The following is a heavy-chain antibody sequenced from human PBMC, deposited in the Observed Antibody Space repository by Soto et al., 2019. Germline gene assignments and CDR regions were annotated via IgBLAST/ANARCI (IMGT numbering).Heavy chain of an antibody. CDR2: VNLNTGGT. CDR3: ARDPSSFLGRVYGMDV. CDR1: GYSFTGHY. Sequence: QVKHVQSGAEVKKPGDSVKVSCKASGYSFTGHYMHWVRRAPGQGLEWMGWVNLNTGGTDYAQEFQGRVTMTTATSIRTVYLEVTRLKFDDTAIYYCARDPSSFLGRVYGMDVWGQGTAVTVSS. V-gene: IGHV1-2*02. J-gene: IGHJ6*02.